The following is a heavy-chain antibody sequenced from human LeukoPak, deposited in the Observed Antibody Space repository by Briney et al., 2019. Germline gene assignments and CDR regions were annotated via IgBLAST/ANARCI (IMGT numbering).Heavy chain of an antibody. J-gene: IGHJ4*02. D-gene: IGHD4-11*01. V-gene: IGHV1-2*02. CDR3: ARDPSSVTLYFFDY. CDR1: GYTFRGNY. Sequence: ASVKISCKASGYTFRGNYIHWLRQAPGQGLEWMGWIDANNGDTKSAQKFQGRVTMSRDTSISTAYMDLSSLSPDDAAVYYCARDPSSVTLYFFDYWGRGTLVTVSS. CDR2: IDANNGDT.